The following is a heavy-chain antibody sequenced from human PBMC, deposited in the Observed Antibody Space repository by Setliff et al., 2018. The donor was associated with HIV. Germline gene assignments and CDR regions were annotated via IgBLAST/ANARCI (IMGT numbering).Heavy chain of an antibody. D-gene: IGHD3-3*01. CDR1: GGSSSGYY. CDR3: ARGRDYTGSWFRPFYLDF. V-gene: IGHV4-34*01. J-gene: IGHJ4*01. CDR2: INRSGST. Sequence: SETLSLTCAVYGGSSSGYYWSWIRQPPGKGLEWIGQINRSGSTNYTPSLKSRVTISVDTSKNQFSLKLTSVTAADTAIYYCARGRDYTGSWFRPFYLDFWGHGNLVTVSS.